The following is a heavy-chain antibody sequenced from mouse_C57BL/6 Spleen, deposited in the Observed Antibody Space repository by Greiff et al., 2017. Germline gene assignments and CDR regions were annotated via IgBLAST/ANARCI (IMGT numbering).Heavy chain of an antibody. CDR2: ISYDGSN. D-gene: IGHD2-4*01. CDR3: ATYYDYDYFDY. Sequence: EVQVVESGPGLVKPSQSLSLTCSVTGYSITSGYYWNWIRQFPGNKLEWMGYISYDGSNNYNPSLKNRISITRDTSKNQFFLKLNSVTTEDTATYYCATYYDYDYFDYWGQGTTLTVSS. J-gene: IGHJ2*01. CDR1: GYSITSGYY. V-gene: IGHV3-6*01.